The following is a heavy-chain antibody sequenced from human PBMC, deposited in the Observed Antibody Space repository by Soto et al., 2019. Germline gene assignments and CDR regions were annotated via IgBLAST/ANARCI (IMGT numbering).Heavy chain of an antibody. CDR1: GGSISSYY. J-gene: IGHJ6*02. D-gene: IGHD5-18*01. V-gene: IGHV4-59*01. Sequence: PSETLSLTCTVSGGSISSYYWSWIRQPPGKGLEWIGYIYYSGSTNYNPSLKSRVTISVDTSKNQFSLKLSSVTAADTAVYYCAREGIRVGYYYYGTDVSGQVTTGTVSS. CDR3: AREGIRVGYYYYGTDV. CDR2: IYYSGST.